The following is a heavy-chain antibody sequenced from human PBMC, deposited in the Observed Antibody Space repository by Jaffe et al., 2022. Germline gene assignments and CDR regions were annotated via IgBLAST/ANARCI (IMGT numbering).Heavy chain of an antibody. CDR2: IYDSGST. CDR3: ARADYGSGSYPQRPNSYYYYMDV. V-gene: IGHV4-59*01. Sequence: QVQLQESGPGLVKPSETLSLTCTVSGGSISSYYWSWIRQPPGKGLEWIGYIYDSGSTNYNPSLKSRVTISVDTSKNQFSLKLSSVTAADTAVYYCARADYGSGSYPQRPNSYYYYMDVWGKGTTVTVSS. J-gene: IGHJ6*03. D-gene: IGHD3-10*01. CDR1: GGSISSYY.